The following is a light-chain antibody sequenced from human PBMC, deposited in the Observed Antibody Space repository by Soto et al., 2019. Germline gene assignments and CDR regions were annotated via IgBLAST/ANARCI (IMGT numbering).Light chain of an antibody. CDR2: DVS. J-gene: IGLJ1*01. V-gene: IGLV2-14*01. Sequence: QSALTQPASVSGSPGQSITISCTGTSSDVGAYNYVSWYQQHPGKAPKLMIYDVSNRPSGVSNRFSGSKSGSTASLTISGLQAEDEADYYCSSYTSSSTYVFRTGTKLTVL. CDR3: SSYTSSSTYV. CDR1: SSDVGAYNY.